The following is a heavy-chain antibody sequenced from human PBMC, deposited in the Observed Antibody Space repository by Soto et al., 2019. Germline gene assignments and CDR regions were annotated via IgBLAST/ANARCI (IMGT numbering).Heavy chain of an antibody. Sequence: ETLSLTCTVSGGSVSSGSYYWSWIRQPPGKGLEWIGYIYYSGSTNYNPSLKSRVTISVDTSKNQFSLKLSSVTAADTAVYYCARDPYGDFTHYFDYWGQGTLVTVSS. V-gene: IGHV4-61*01. D-gene: IGHD4-17*01. CDR2: IYYSGST. CDR3: ARDPYGDFTHYFDY. CDR1: GGSVSSGSYY. J-gene: IGHJ4*02.